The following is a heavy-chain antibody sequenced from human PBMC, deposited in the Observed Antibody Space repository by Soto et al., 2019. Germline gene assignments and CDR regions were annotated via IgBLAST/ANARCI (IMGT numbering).Heavy chain of an antibody. CDR2: IYPGDSDT. CDR1: GYTFTDSW. D-gene: IGHD4-4*01. V-gene: IGHV5-51*01. CDR3: SIQISNFRSYYCAMDV. Sequence: GESLKISCKGSGYTFTDSWIGWVRQLPGKGLEWMGIIYPGDSDTRYSPSFQGHVTITVDKSTSTAYLQWNTLKASDAAMYYCSIQISNFRSYYCAMDVWGQGTTVAVSS. J-gene: IGHJ6*02.